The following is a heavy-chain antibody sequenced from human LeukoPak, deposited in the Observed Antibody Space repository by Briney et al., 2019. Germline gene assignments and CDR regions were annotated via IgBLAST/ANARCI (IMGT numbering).Heavy chain of an antibody. J-gene: IGHJ4*02. CDR1: GFTFNDYW. V-gene: IGHV3-74*01. Sequence: SGGSLRLSCAASGFTFNDYWMHWVRQAPGKGLVWVSRVNSDGTITSYADSVKGRFTISRDNAKNTLSLQMNSLRAEDTAVYYCTSGYCSGGNCNSPFDYWGQGTLVIVSA. CDR3: TSGYCSGGNCNSPFDY. D-gene: IGHD2-15*01. CDR2: VNSDGTIT.